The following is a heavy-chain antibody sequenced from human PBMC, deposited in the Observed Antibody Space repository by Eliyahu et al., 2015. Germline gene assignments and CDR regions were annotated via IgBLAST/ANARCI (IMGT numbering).Heavy chain of an antibody. V-gene: IGHV4-39*01. Sequence: QLQLQESGPGLVKPSETLSLTCTVSGGSISSSSYYWGWIRQPPGKGLEWIGSIYYSGSTYYNPSLKSRVTISVDTSKNQFSLKLSSVTAADTAVYYCAMAVFDFWSGYYTTWFDPWGQGTLVTVSS. CDR3: AMAVFDFWSGYYTTWFDP. CDR2: IYYSGST. D-gene: IGHD3-3*01. J-gene: IGHJ5*02. CDR1: GGSISSSSYY.